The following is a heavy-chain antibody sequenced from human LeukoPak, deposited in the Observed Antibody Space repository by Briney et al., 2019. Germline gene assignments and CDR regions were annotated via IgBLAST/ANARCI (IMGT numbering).Heavy chain of an antibody. J-gene: IGHJ3*02. Sequence: PSETLSLTCAVYGGSFSGYYWSWIRQPPGKGLEWIGEINHSGSTNYNPSLKSRVTISVDTSKNQFSLKLSSVTAADTAVYYCARVSTSDAFDSWVQGTMVTVSS. CDR1: GGSFSGYY. V-gene: IGHV4-34*01. CDR2: INHSGST. CDR3: ARVSTSDAFDS. D-gene: IGHD2-2*01.